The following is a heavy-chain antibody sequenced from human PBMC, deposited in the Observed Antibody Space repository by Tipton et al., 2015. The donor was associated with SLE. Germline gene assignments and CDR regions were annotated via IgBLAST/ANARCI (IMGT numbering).Heavy chain of an antibody. J-gene: IGHJ4*02. D-gene: IGHD1-14*01. CDR3: ARHDSESPFDY. CDR2: IYYSGST. Sequence: TLSLTCAVYGGSFSSYYWGWIRQPPGKGLEWIGSIYYSGSTYYNPSLKSRVTISVDTSKNQFSLKLSSVTAADTAVYYCARHDSESPFDYWGQGTLVTVSS. V-gene: IGHV4-39*07. CDR1: GGSFSSYY.